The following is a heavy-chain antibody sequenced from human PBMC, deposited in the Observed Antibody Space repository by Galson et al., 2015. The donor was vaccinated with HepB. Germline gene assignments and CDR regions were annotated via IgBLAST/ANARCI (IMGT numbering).Heavy chain of an antibody. V-gene: IGHV1-18*04. J-gene: IGHJ4*02. CDR3: ARGGTYCAGDCYGDFDS. CDR2: ISGYNGDT. CDR1: GYAFTNYG. D-gene: IGHD2-21*02. Sequence: SVKVSCKASGYAFTNYGVTWMRQAPGQGLEWMGWISGYNGDTSYAQKLQDRVTMTRDTSTNTAYMELRSLRYGDTAVYYCARGGTYCAGDCYGDFDSWGQGTLVTVSS.